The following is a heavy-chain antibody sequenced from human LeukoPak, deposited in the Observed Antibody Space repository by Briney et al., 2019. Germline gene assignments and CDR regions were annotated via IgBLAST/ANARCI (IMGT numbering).Heavy chain of an antibody. V-gene: IGHV3-23*01. J-gene: IGHJ6*02. CDR1: GFTFSSYA. CDR2: ISGSGGST. Sequence: GGSLRLSCAASGFTFSSYAMSWVRQAPGKGLEWVSAISGSGGSTYYADSVKGRFTISRDNSKNTLYLQMNSLRTEDTAVYYCARGLPNYYGMDVWGQGTTVSVSS. CDR3: ARGLPNYYGMDV.